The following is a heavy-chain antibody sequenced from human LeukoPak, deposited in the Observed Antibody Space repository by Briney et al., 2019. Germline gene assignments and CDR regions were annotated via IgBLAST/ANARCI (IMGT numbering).Heavy chain of an antibody. Sequence: KGGESMKISCKGSGCTYTNYWIAWVRQMPGKGLEWMGSIYPSDSDTRYSPSFQGQVTISADKSINTAYLHWSSLRASDSAMYYCARRDSGARYYFDYWGQGTLVTVSS. CDR1: GCTYTNYW. CDR2: IYPSDSDT. CDR3: ARRDSGARYYFDY. V-gene: IGHV5-51*01. J-gene: IGHJ4*02. D-gene: IGHD1-26*01.